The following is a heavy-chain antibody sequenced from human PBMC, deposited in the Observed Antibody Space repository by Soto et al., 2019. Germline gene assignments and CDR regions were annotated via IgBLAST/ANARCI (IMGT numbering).Heavy chain of an antibody. CDR1: VGSFSGYY. V-gene: IGHV4-34*01. CDR2: INHSGST. CDR3: ARGGYDFWSGRPYYFDY. J-gene: IGHJ4*02. Sequence: SETLSLTCAVYVGSFSGYYWSWIRQPPGKGLEWIGEINHSGSTNYNPSLKSRVTISVDTSKDQFSLKLSSVTAADTAVYYCARGGYDFWSGRPYYFDYWGQGTLVTVSS. D-gene: IGHD3-3*01.